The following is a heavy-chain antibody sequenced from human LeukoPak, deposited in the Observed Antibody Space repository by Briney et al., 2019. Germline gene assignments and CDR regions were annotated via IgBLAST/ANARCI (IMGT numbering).Heavy chain of an antibody. CDR1: GGSISSSSYY. V-gene: IGHV4-39*07. CDR3: ARDGYSVRPDY. D-gene: IGHD5-24*01. J-gene: IGHJ4*02. CDR2: SYYSGST. Sequence: SETLSLTCTVSGGSISSSSYYWGWIRQPPGKGLEWIGSSYYSGSTYYNPSLKSRVTISVDTSKNQFSLKLSSVTAADTAVYYCARDGYSVRPDYWGQGTLVTVSS.